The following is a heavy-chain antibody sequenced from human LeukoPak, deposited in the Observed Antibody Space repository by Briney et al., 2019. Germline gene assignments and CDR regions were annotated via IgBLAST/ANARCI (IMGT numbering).Heavy chain of an antibody. CDR2: INPSGGST. V-gene: IGHV1-46*01. J-gene: IGHJ4*02. Sequence: ASVKVSCKASGYTFTSYYMHWVRQAPGQGLEWMGIINPSGGSTSYAQKFQGRVTMTRDTSTSTVYMELSSLRSEDTAVYYCARDTYYYGSGSYYYLDYWGQGTLVTVSS. CDR3: ARDTYYYGSGSYYYLDY. CDR1: GYTFTSYY. D-gene: IGHD3-10*01.